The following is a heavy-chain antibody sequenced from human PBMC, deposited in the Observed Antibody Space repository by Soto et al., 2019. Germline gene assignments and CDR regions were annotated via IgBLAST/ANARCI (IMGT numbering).Heavy chain of an antibody. J-gene: IGHJ3*02. CDR1: GGSISSGGYY. D-gene: IGHD2-2*01. CDR3: RSTAAYRLGFDDAFDI. Sequence: QVQLQESGPGLVKPSQTLSLTCTVSGGSISSGGYYWSWIRQHPGKGLEWIGYIYYSGSTYYNPSLKSRVTISVDTSKNQFSLKLSSVTAADTAVYYCRSTAAYRLGFDDAFDIWGQGTMVTVSS. CDR2: IYYSGST. V-gene: IGHV4-31*03.